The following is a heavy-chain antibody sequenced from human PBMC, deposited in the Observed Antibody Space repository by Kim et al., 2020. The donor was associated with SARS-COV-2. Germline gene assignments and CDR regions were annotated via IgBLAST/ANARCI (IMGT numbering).Heavy chain of an antibody. D-gene: IGHD6-13*01. CDR2: MNPNSGNT. CDR3: ARPNHPYSSSWYGDFDY. V-gene: IGHV1-8*01. CDR1: GYTFTSYD. Sequence: ATVKVSCKASGYTFTSYDINWVRQATGQGLEWMGWMNPNSGNTGYAQKFQGRVTMTRNTSISTAYMELSSLRSEDTAVYYCARPNHPYSSSWYGDFDYWGQGTLVTVSS. J-gene: IGHJ4*02.